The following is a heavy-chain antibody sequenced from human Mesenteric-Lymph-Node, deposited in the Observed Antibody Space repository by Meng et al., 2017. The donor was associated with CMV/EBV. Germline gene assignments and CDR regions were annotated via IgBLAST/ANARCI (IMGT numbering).Heavy chain of an antibody. CDR3: ARDLGAGDILVVPAARAYYYYGMDV. CDR2: ISYDGSNK. V-gene: IGHV3-30*04. J-gene: IGHJ6*02. D-gene: IGHD2-2*01. Sequence: GGSLRLSCAASGFTLTNYDFHWVRQAPGKGLEWVAVISYDGSNKYYADSVKGRFTISRDNSKNTLYLQMNSLRAEDTAVYYCARDLGAGDILVVPAARAYYYYGMDVWGQGTTVTVSS. CDR1: GFTLTNYD.